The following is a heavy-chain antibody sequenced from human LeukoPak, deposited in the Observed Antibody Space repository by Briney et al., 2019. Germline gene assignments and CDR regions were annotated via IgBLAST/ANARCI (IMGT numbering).Heavy chain of an antibody. Sequence: GGSLRLSCAASGFTFSSYSMNWVRQAPGKGLEWVSYISSSSSSIYYADSVKGRFTTSRDNAKNSLYLQMNSLRDEDTAVYYCARGPSTGLDYWGQGTLVTVSS. D-gene: IGHD2-8*02. CDR1: GFTFSSYS. V-gene: IGHV3-48*02. CDR3: ARGPSTGLDY. J-gene: IGHJ4*02. CDR2: ISSSSSSI.